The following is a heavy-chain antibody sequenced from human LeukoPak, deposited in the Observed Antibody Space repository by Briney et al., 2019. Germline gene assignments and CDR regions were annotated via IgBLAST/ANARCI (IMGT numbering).Heavy chain of an antibody. CDR2: IYSGGST. V-gene: IGHV3-66*01. CDR1: GFTVSSNY. CDR3: ARISVAGTTGEFDY. J-gene: IGHJ4*02. Sequence: PGGSLGLSCAASGFTVSSNYMSWVRQAPGKGLEWVSVIYSGGSTYYADSVKGRFTISRDNSKNTLYLQMNSLRAEDTAVYYCARISVAGTTGEFDYWGQGTLVTVSS. D-gene: IGHD6-19*01.